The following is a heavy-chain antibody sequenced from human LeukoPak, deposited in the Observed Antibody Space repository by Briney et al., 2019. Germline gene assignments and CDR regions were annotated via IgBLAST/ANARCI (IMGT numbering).Heavy chain of an antibody. CDR1: GYTFTSYG. D-gene: IGHD6-13*01. CDR3: ARDSSPWLGQQLVYYYYYMDV. CDR2: ISAYNSNT. V-gene: IGHV1-18*01. Sequence: ASVKVSCKASGYTFTSYGISWVRQAPGQGLEWMGWISAYNSNTNYAQKLQGRVTMTTDTSTSTAYMELRSLRSDDTAVYYCARDSSPWLGQQLVYYYYYMDVWGKGTTVTISS. J-gene: IGHJ6*03.